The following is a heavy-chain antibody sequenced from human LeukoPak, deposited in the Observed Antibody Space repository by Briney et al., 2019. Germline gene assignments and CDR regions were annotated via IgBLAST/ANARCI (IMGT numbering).Heavy chain of an antibody. V-gene: IGHV3-21*04. CDR1: GFTFSSYS. CDR3: AKPTIAAAGIGGIYFDY. Sequence: GGSLRLSCAASGFTFSSYSMNWVRQAPGKGLEWVSSISSSSSYIYYADSVKGRFTISRDNAKNSLYLQMNSLRAEDTAVYYCAKPTIAAAGIGGIYFDYWGQGTLVTVSS. CDR2: ISSSSSYI. J-gene: IGHJ4*02. D-gene: IGHD6-13*01.